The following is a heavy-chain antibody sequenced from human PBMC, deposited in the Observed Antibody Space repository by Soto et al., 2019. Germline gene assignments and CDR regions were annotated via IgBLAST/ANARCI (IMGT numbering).Heavy chain of an antibody. J-gene: IGHJ6*02. Sequence: ASVKVSCKASGYTFTSYYMHWVRQAPGQGLEWMGIINPSGGSTSYAQKFQGRVTMTRDTSTSTVYMELSSLRSEDTAVYHCARGYSSSASYYYGMDVWGQGTTVTVSS. CDR2: INPSGGST. CDR3: ARGYSSSASYYYGMDV. D-gene: IGHD6-6*01. V-gene: IGHV1-46*01. CDR1: GYTFTSYY.